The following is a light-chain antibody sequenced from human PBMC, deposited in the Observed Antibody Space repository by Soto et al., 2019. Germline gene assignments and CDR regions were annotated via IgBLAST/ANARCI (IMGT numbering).Light chain of an antibody. CDR1: PSFSSW. Sequence: DIQMNQPPSNLSASVGDRVTTTCRASPSFSSWLAWYQQKPGKAPKPLVYKASTLQSGVPSRFSGSGSGIKFTLAISSLQPDDAETYYCQQYYDNWTFGQGTKVEIK. CDR2: KAS. CDR3: QQYYDNWT. J-gene: IGKJ1*01. V-gene: IGKV1-5*03.